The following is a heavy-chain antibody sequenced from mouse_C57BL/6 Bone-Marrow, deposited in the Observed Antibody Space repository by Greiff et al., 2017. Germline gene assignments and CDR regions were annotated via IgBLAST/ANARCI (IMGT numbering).Heavy chain of an antibody. Sequence: VQLQQSGAELVRPGASVKLSCTASGFNIKDDYIHWVKQRPEQGLEWIGGIDPEIGDTKYASKFQGKATITTDTSSNTAYLQLSSLTSEDTAVYYCSSFDGNYFDFGGQGTPPTVAS. D-gene: IGHD2-3*01. V-gene: IGHV14-4*01. CDR3: SSFDGNYFDF. CDR1: GFNIKDDY. CDR2: IDPEIGDT. J-gene: IGHJ2*01.